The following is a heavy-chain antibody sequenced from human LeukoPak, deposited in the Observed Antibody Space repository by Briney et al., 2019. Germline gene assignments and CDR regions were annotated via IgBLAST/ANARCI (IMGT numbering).Heavy chain of an antibody. V-gene: IGHV3-53*01. CDR1: GFTVSSNY. CDR2: IHKNAIT. D-gene: IGHD4-17*01. CDR3: ARVMGQTVTTFYYYYYMDV. J-gene: IGHJ6*03. Sequence: GGSLRLSCAASGFTVSSNYMTWVRQAPGKGLEWVSVIHKNAITSYADTVKGRFTISRDNSKNTLYLQMNNLRADDTAVYYCARVMGQTVTTFYYYYYMDVWGKGTTVTVSS.